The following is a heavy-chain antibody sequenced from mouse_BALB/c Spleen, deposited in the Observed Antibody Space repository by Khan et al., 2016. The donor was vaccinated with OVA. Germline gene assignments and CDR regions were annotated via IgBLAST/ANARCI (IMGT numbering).Heavy chain of an antibody. Sequence: QVQLKQSGPGLVQPSQSLSITCTVSGFSLTTYGVHWVRPSPGKGLEWLGLIWSGGNTDYNAAFISRLSISKDNSKSQVFFKMNSLQADDTAIYYCARNSYRYDFTYWGQGTLVTVSA. CDR2: IWSGGNT. CDR3: ARNSYRYDFTY. J-gene: IGHJ3*01. V-gene: IGHV2-4-1*01. CDR1: GFSLTTYG. D-gene: IGHD2-14*01.